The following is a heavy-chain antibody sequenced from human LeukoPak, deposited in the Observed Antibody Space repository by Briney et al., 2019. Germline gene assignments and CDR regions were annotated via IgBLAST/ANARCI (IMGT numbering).Heavy chain of an antibody. CDR3: ASQKGRIAVAVDY. CDR2: ISSSGSTT. V-gene: IGHV3-48*03. CDR1: GFTFSSYE. D-gene: IGHD6-19*01. Sequence: PGGSLRLSCAASGFTFSSYEMNWVRQAPGKGLEWVSYISSSGSTTYYAASVKGRFTISSDNAKNSLYLQMNSLRVEDTAVYYCASQKGRIAVAVDYWGQGTLVTVSS. J-gene: IGHJ4*02.